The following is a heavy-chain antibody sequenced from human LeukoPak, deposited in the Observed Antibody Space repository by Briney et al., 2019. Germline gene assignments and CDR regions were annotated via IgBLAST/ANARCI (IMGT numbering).Heavy chain of an antibody. V-gene: IGHV1-2*02. CDR3: ARGVAGTPLTDY. CDR2: INPNSGGT. CDR1: GYTFTVYF. J-gene: IGHJ4*02. Sequence: ASVTVSCTSSGYTFTVYFVHWVRQAPGQGLEWMGWINPNSGGTNYAQKFQGRVTMTSDTSISIAYMELSRLRSDDTAVYYCARGVAGTPLTDYWGQGTLVTVSS. D-gene: IGHD6-19*01.